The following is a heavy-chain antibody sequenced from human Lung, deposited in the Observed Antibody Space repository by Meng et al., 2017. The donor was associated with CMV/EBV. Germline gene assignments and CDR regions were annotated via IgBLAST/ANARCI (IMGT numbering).Heavy chain of an antibody. CDR1: GYTFTGYY. D-gene: IGHD6-13*01. CDR2: INPNSGGT. CDR3: ARGVAAAPTIYYFDP. V-gene: IGHV1-2*02. J-gene: IGHJ4*02. Sequence: ASXXVSXKASGYTFTGYYMHWVRQAPGQGLEWMGWINPNSGGTNYAQKFQGRVTMTRDTSISTAYMELSRLRSDDTAVYYCARGVAAAPTIYYFDPWGQGTXVTVSS.